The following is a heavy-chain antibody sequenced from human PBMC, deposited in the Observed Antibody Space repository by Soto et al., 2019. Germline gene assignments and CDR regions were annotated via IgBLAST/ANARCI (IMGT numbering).Heavy chain of an antibody. CDR2: IGHDSVNK. D-gene: IGHD2-8*01. J-gene: IGHJ4*02. V-gene: IGHV3-30*04. CDR1: GFVFGNYA. CDR3: ARDPVPGVPVYFDR. Sequence: QVRLVESGGGVVQPGRSLRLSCAASGFVFGNYAMHWVRQAPGKGPEWVTVIGHDSVNKYYADSVRGRFTISRDDSKNTLYLEMNSLRVEDSAVYYCARDPVPGVPVYFDRWGQGTLVTVSS.